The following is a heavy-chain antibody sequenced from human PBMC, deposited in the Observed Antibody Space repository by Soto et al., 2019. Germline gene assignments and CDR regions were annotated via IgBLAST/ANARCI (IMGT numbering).Heavy chain of an antibody. J-gene: IGHJ6*04. CDR2: MHSGGSRI. D-gene: IGHD4-17*01. CDR3: ARVGSRVTTNYNYAMDV. Sequence: VQLVESGGGLVQPGGSLILSCAASGFTFSTYHMNWVRQAPGKGQEWVSYMHSGGSRIYYADSVKGRFTISRDNVKNSLEPQMNSLSAEVTAVYYCARVGSRVTTNYNYAMDVWGEGTTVTVSS. V-gene: IGHV3-48*03. CDR1: GFTFSTYH.